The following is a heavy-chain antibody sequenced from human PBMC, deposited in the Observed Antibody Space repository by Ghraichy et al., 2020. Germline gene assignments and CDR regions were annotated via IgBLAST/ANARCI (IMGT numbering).Heavy chain of an antibody. CDR1: GFTFSSYA. CDR3: AKAGSSWYPLDY. CDR2: ISGNGGST. J-gene: IGHJ4*02. D-gene: IGHD6-13*01. V-gene: IGHV3-23*01. Sequence: GGSLRLPCAASGFTFSSYAMSWVRQAPGKGLEWVSTISGNGGSTYYADSVKGRFTISRDNSKNTLYLQMNSLRAEDTAVYYCAKAGSSWYPLDYWGQGTLVTVSS.